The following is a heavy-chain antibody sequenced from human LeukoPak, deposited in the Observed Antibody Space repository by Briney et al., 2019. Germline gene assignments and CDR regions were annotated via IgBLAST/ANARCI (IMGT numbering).Heavy chain of an antibody. CDR1: GYTFTSYG. J-gene: IGHJ5*02. CDR3: ATGYCTNGVCPFDP. CDR2: ISAYNGNT. Sequence: GASVKVSCKASGYTFTSYGISWVRQAPGQGLEWMGWISAYNGNTNYAQKLQGRVTMTTDTSTSTAYMELSSLRSEDTAVYYCATGYCTNGVCPFDPWGQGTLVTVSS. D-gene: IGHD2-8*01. V-gene: IGHV1-18*01.